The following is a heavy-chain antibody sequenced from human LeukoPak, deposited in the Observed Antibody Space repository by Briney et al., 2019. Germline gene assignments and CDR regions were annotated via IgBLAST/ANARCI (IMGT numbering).Heavy chain of an antibody. D-gene: IGHD5-18*01. CDR3: AKSGTAMVYYFDY. V-gene: IGHV3-33*06. Sequence: VGSLRPSCAASGFTFSSYGMHWVRQAPGKGLEWVAVIWYDGSNKYYADSVKGRFTISRDNSKNTLYLQMNGLRAEDTAVYYCAKSGTAMVYYFDYWGQGTLVTVSS. CDR2: IWYDGSNK. J-gene: IGHJ4*02. CDR1: GFTFSSYG.